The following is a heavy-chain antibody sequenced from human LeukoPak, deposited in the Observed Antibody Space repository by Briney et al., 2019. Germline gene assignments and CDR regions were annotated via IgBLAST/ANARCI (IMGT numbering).Heavy chain of an antibody. D-gene: IGHD6-13*01. CDR2: IYYSGST. Sequence: PSETLSLTCTVSGGSISSYYWSWIRQPPGKGLEWIGYIYYSGSTNYNPSLKSRVTISVDTSENQFSLKLSSVTAADTAVYYCARESIAAAGNWFDPWGQGTLVTVSS. CDR3: ARESIAAAGNWFDP. CDR1: GGSISSYY. J-gene: IGHJ5*02. V-gene: IGHV4-59*01.